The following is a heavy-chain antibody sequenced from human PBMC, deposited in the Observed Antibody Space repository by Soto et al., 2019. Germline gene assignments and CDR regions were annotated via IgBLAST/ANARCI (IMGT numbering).Heavy chain of an antibody. J-gene: IGHJ4*02. CDR1: GGTFSSYA. D-gene: IGHD3-16*02. CDR3: ARENTFGGVIVKDYFDY. CDR2: IIPIFGTA. Sequence: QVQLVQCGAEVKKPGSSVKVSCKASGGTFSSYAISWVRQAPGQGLEWMGGIIPIFGTANYAQKFQGRVTITADESTSTAYMELSSLRSEDTAVYYCARENTFGGVIVKDYFDYWGQGTLVTVSS. V-gene: IGHV1-69*01.